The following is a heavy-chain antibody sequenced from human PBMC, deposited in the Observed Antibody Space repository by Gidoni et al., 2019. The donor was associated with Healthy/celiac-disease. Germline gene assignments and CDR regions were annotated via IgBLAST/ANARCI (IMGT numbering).Heavy chain of an antibody. J-gene: IGHJ4*02. CDR3: TTSVMGDSSGPSQSGGDY. V-gene: IGHV3-15*01. Sequence: EVQLVESGGGLVKPGGSLRLSCSASGFTFSNAWLTWVRQAPGKGLEWVGRIKSKTDGGTTDYAATVKGRFTISRDDSKNTLYLQMNSLKTEDTAVYYCTTSVMGDSSGPSQSGGDYWGQGTLVTVSS. CDR1: GFTFSNAW. D-gene: IGHD3-22*01. CDR2: IKSKTDGGTT.